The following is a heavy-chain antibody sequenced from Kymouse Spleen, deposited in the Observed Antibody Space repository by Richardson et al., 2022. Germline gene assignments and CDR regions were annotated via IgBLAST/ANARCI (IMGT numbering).Heavy chain of an antibody. J-gene: IGHJ4*02. D-gene: IGHD1-26*01. CDR1: GFTFDDYA. CDR3: AKDKGGSYGAVDY. V-gene: IGHV3-9*01. Sequence: EVQLVESGGGLVQPGRSLRLSCAASGFTFDDYAMHWVRQAPGKGLEWVSGISWNSGSIGYADSVKGRFTISRDNAKNSLYLQMNSLRAEDTALYYCAKDKGGSYGAVDYWGQGTLVTVSS. CDR2: ISWNSGSI.